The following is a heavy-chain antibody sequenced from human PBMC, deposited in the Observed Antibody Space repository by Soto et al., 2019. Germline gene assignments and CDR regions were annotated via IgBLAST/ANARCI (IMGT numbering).Heavy chain of an antibody. CDR3: ARDPAPRDSSGYYYGN. J-gene: IGHJ4*02. V-gene: IGHV3-23*01. Sequence: EVQLLESGGGLVQPGGSLRLSCAASGFTFSSYAMSWVRQAPGKGLEWVSAISGSGGSTYYADSVKGRFTISRDNSKNTLYLQMNSLRAEDTAVYYCARDPAPRDSSGYYYGNWGQGTLVTVSS. D-gene: IGHD3-22*01. CDR1: GFTFSSYA. CDR2: ISGSGGST.